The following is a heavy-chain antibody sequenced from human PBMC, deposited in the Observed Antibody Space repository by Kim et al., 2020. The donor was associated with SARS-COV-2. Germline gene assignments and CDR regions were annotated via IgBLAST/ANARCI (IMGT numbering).Heavy chain of an antibody. D-gene: IGHD3-10*01. CDR3: AKGNYASGNLDY. J-gene: IGHJ4*02. CDR1: GFTFDDYA. Sequence: GGSLRLSCVASGFTFDDYAMYWVRQPPGQGLEWVSLISGDLHSTHYADSVEGRFTVSRDNSKNSLYLQMDSLTTEDTAIYYCAKGNYASGNLDYWGQGALVTVSS. V-gene: IGHV3-43*02. CDR2: ISGDLHST.